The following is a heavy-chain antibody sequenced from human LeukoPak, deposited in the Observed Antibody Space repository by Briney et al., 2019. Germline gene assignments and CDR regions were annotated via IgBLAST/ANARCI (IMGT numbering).Heavy chain of an antibody. CDR1: GGSFSDYY. D-gene: IGHD3/OR15-3a*01. CDR2: IYYSGNT. Sequence: SETLSLTCAVYGGSFSDYYWTWIRKPPGKGLEWIGSIYYSGNTYYNASLKSQVSISIDTSKNQFSLRLISVTAADTAVYYCARQTGSGLFILPGGQGTLVTVSS. CDR3: ARQTGSGLFILP. V-gene: IGHV4-34*01. J-gene: IGHJ4*02.